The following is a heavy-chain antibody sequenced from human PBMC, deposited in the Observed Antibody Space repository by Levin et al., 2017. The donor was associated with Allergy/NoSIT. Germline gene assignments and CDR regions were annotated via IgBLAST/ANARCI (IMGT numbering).Heavy chain of an antibody. V-gene: IGHV4-30-2*01. Sequence: SETLSLTCAVSGGSISSGGYSWSWIRQPPGKGLEWIGNIYLSGSTYYNPSLKSRVTISVDRSKNQFSLNLSSVTAAHTAVYYCARVAGYSYGYYFDYWGQGTLVTVSS. CDR1: GGSISSGGYS. D-gene: IGHD5-18*01. CDR2: IYLSGST. J-gene: IGHJ4*02. CDR3: ARVAGYSYGYYFDY.